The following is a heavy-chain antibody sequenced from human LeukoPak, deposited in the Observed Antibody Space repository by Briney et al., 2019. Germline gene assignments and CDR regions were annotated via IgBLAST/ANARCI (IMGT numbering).Heavy chain of an antibody. J-gene: IGHJ5*02. V-gene: IGHV3-7*01. Sequence: CEPSGVAFSGSWMSWVSKAQGKGPLGLPTMERVGSEKYYVDSVKGRFTISRAIAKNSLYLQMNSLRAEDTAVYYCARDLGVVVPAAIDWFDPWGQGTLVTVSA. CDR3: ARDLGVVVPAAIDWFDP. D-gene: IGHD2-2*02. CDR2: MERVGSEK. CDR1: GVAFSGSW.